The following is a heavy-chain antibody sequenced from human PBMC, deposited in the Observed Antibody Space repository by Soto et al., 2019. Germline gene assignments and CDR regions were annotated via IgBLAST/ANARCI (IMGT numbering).Heavy chain of an antibody. D-gene: IGHD4-17*01. V-gene: IGHV4-59*01. J-gene: IGHJ4*02. CDR3: ARLRLDYGDYLFDY. Sequence: QVQLQESGPGLVKPSETLSLTCTVSGGSISSYYWSWIRQPPGKGLEWIGYTYYSGSTNYNPSLKSRVTISVDTSKNQFSLKLSSVTAADTAVYYCARLRLDYGDYLFDYWGQGTLVTVSS. CDR2: TYYSGST. CDR1: GGSISSYY.